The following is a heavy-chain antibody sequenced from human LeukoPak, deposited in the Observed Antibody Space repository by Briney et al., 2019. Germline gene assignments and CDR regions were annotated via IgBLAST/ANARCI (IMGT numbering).Heavy chain of an antibody. CDR2: ISSSGSTI. V-gene: IGHV3-11*01. D-gene: IGHD6-19*01. CDR3: ASPSSGGRGDYYFDY. J-gene: IGHJ4*02. Sequence: GGSLRLSCAASGFTFSDYYMSWIRQAPGKGLEWVSYISSSGSTIYYADSVKGRFTISRDNAKNSLYLQMNSLRAEDTTVYYCASPSSGGRGDYYFDYWGQGTLVTVSS. CDR1: GFTFSDYY.